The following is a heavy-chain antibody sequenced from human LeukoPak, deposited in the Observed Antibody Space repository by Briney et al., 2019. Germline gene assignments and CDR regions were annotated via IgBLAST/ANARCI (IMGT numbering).Heavy chain of an antibody. V-gene: IGHV5-51*01. CDR2: IYCGDSDI. CDR1: GYSVTSYW. J-gene: IGHJ4*02. CDR3: ARLGGVLVDYFDY. D-gene: IGHD3-16*01. Sequence: GESLKISCEGSGYSVTSYWIGWVRQMPGKGLEWMGIIYCGDSDIRYSPSFQGQVTISADKSISTAYLQWSSLKASDTAMYYCARLGGVLVDYFDYWGQGTLVTVSS.